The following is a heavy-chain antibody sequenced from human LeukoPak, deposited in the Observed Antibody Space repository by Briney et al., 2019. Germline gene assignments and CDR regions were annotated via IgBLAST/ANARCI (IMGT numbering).Heavy chain of an antibody. D-gene: IGHD3-10*01. J-gene: IGHJ6*03. Sequence: GWSLRLSCAASGFTFDDYAMHWVRQAPGKGLEWVSGISWNSGSIGYADSVKGRFTISRDNAKNSLYLQMNSLRAEDTALYYCARGDYYYMDVWGKGTTVTVSS. CDR1: GFTFDDYA. CDR2: ISWNSGSI. CDR3: ARGDYYYMDV. V-gene: IGHV3-9*01.